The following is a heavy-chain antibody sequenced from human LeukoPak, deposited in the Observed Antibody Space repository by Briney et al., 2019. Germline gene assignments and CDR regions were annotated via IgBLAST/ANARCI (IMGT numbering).Heavy chain of an antibody. CDR3: AKAVGASRPFDY. J-gene: IGHJ4*02. D-gene: IGHD1-26*01. Sequence: GGSLRLSCAASGFTVSSNYMSWVSQAPGKGLEWVAFIRNDGSDKYYADSVKGRFTISRDNSKNTLDLHMKSLRGEDAALYYCAKAVGASRPFDYWGQGTLVTVSS. CDR2: IRNDGSDK. V-gene: IGHV3-30*02. CDR1: GFTVSSNY.